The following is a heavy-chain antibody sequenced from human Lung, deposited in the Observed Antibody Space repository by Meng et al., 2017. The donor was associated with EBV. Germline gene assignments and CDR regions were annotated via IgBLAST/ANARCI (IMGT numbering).Heavy chain of an antibody. CDR3: ARIGDTLTGYYQYFQH. V-gene: IGHV1-2*06. CDR2: INPNSGGT. CDR1: GYTFTGYY. J-gene: IGHJ1*01. Sequence: QVQLVQSGAEVKKPGASGKVSCKASGYTFTGYYMHWVRQAPGQGLEWMGRINPNSGGTNYAQKFQGRVTMTRDTSISTAYMELSRLRSEDTAVYYCARIGDTLTGYYQYFQHWGQGTLVTVSS. D-gene: IGHD3-9*01.